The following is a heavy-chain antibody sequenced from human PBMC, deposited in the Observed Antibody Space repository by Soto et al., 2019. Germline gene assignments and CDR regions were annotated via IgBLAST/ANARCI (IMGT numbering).Heavy chain of an antibody. D-gene: IGHD6-13*01. V-gene: IGHV3-21*01. CDR2: ISGSSSYI. J-gene: IGHJ6*04. CDR3: AREGIGAGTEI. Sequence: GGSLRLSCIASGFSLSSYSMNWVRQAPGKGLEWVSSISGSSSYIYHADSVKGRFTISRDNAKSPLYLQMNSLRGEDTAVYYCAREGIGAGTEIWGKETTVIASS. CDR1: GFSLSSYS.